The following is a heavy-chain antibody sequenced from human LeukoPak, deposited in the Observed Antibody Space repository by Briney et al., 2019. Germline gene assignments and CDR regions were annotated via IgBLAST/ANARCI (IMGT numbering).Heavy chain of an antibody. CDR2: IEYNGATK. V-gene: IGHV3-30*02. CDR3: AKDQEPSAFDI. Sequence: GGSLRLSCAASGFIFKNYGMHWARQAPGKGLEWLAFIEYNGATKDYADSVKGRFTISRDNSKNTLYLHMNSLRADDTAVYYCAKDQEPSAFDIWGQGTMVTVSS. J-gene: IGHJ3*02. CDR1: GFIFKNYG.